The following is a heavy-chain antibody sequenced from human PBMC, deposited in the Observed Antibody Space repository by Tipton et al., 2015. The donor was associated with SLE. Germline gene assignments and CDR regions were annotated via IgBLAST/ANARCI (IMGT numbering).Heavy chain of an antibody. J-gene: IGHJ4*02. Sequence: TLSLTCTVSGGSISSHYWSWIRQPPGKGLEWIGYIYYSGSTNYNPSLKSRVSISVDTSKNQFSLQLNSVTPEDTAVYYCTRQTTKWDWGQGTLVTVSS. D-gene: IGHD1-26*01. CDR2: IYYSGST. CDR3: TRQTTKWD. V-gene: IGHV4-59*08. CDR1: GGSISSHY.